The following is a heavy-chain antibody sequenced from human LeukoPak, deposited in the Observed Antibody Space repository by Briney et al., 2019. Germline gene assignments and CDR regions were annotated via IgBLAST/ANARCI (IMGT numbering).Heavy chain of an antibody. V-gene: IGHV4-38-2*02. CDR3: ARGHCSGGSCYSGDWFDP. J-gene: IGHJ5*02. Sequence: SETLSLTCTVSGYSISNGYYWGWIRQPPGKGLEWIGSIYHSGSIYYNPSLKSRVTISVDTSKNQLSLKLSSVTAADTAVYYCARGHCSGGSCYSGDWFDPWGQGTLVTVSS. CDR2: IYHSGSI. CDR1: GYSISNGYY. D-gene: IGHD2-15*01.